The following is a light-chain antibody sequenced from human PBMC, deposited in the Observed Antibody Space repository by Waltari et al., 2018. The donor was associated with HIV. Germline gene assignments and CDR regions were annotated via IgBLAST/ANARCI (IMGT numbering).Light chain of an antibody. J-gene: IGLJ3*02. CDR3: CSYAGSNWV. V-gene: IGLV2-23*01. CDR2: EGG. CDR1: SSAIGSYNL. Sequence: QSALTQPASVSGSPGQSITISCTGTSSAIGSYNLVSWYQQHPGKAPKLMIYEGGKRPSGVSSRFSGSKSGNTASLTISGLQAEDEADYYCCSYAGSNWVFGGGTKLSVL.